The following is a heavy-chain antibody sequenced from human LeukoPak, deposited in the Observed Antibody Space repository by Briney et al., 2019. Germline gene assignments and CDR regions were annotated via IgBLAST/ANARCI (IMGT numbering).Heavy chain of an antibody. CDR2: IIPIFGIA. CDR3: ARDMGDTAMVTCWFDP. Sequence: SVKVSCKASGGTFSSYAISWVRQAPGQRLEWMGRIIPIFGIANYAQKFQGRVTITADKSTSTAYMELSSLRSEDTAVYYCARDMGDTAMVTCWFDPWGQGTLVTVSS. V-gene: IGHV1-69*04. J-gene: IGHJ5*02. CDR1: GGTFSSYA. D-gene: IGHD5-18*01.